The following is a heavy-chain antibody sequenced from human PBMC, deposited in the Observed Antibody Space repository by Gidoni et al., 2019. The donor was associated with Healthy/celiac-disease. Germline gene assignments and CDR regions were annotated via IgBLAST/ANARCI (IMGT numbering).Heavy chain of an antibody. D-gene: IGHD3-10*01. Sequence: EVQLLEAGGGLVQPGGSLRLSCAAYGFTFSSYAMSWVRQAPGKGLEWVAAISGSGGSTYYADSVKGRFTISRDNSKNTLYLQMNSLRAEDTAVYYCAKRVRREHYYGSGSYYLFDYWGQGTLVTVSS. CDR1: GFTFSSYA. J-gene: IGHJ4*02. CDR2: ISGSGGST. CDR3: AKRVRREHYYGSGSYYLFDY. V-gene: IGHV3-23*01.